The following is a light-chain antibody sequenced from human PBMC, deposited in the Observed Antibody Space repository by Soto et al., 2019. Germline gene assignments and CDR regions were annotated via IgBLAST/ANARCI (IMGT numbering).Light chain of an antibody. J-gene: IGLJ3*02. V-gene: IGLV1-51*02. CDR1: TSNIGNNY. CDR3: GPWDTSLSSGV. CDR2: EDD. Sequence: QSVLTQPPSVSAAPGQKATISCSGSTSNIGNNYVSWYQHVPGTAPKLLMYEDDKRPSGIPDRLSASKSGASATLDIAGLQTGDEAAYYCGPWDTSLSSGVFGGGTKLAVL.